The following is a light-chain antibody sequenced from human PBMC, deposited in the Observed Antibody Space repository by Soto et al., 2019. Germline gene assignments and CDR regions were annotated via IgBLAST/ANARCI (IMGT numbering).Light chain of an antibody. CDR1: SSNIGAGYA. CDR3: QSYDNSHDWDVI. V-gene: IGLV1-40*01. CDR2: DNM. Sequence: QSVLTQPPSVSGAPGQRVTISCTGSSSNIGAGYAVHWYQQLPGTAPKLLISDNMNRPSGVPDRFSASKSGTTASLAITGLQAEDEAAYYCQSYDNSHDWDVIFGGGTQLTVL. J-gene: IGLJ7*01.